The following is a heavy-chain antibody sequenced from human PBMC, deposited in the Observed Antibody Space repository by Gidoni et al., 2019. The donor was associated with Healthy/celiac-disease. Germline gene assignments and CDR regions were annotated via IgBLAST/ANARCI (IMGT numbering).Heavy chain of an antibody. V-gene: IGHV3-48*01. Sequence: EVQLVESGGGLGQPGGSVRLSCAASGFTFSSYSMNWVRQAPGRGLAWVSYISSSSSTIYYADSVKGRFTISRDNAKNSLYLQMNSLRAEDTAVYYCARNRSQGFDYWGQGTLVTVSS. J-gene: IGHJ4*02. CDR1: GFTFSSYS. CDR2: ISSSSSTI. CDR3: ARNRSQGFDY.